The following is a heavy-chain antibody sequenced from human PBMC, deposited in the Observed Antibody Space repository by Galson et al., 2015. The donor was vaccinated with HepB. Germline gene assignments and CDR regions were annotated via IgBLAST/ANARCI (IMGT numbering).Heavy chain of an antibody. Sequence: SLRLSCAASGFTFSSYGMHWVRQAPGKGLEYVTAISSNGGSTYYAKSVKGRFTVSRDSSKNTLYLQMGSLRAEDMAVYYCARDRRVGPISDAFDIWGQGTMVTVSS. CDR2: ISSNGGST. D-gene: IGHD1-26*01. V-gene: IGHV3-64*01. CDR3: ARDRRVGPISDAFDI. CDR1: GFTFSSYG. J-gene: IGHJ3*02.